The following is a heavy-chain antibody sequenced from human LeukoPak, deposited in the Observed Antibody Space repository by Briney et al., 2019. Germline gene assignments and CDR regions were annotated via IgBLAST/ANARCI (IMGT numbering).Heavy chain of an antibody. D-gene: IGHD3-10*01. V-gene: IGHV3-11*06. Sequence: GGSLRLSCAASGFTFSDYYMSWIRQAPGKGLEWVSYISTSSNYTNYADSVKGRFTISRDNSKNTLNLQMNSLRAEDTAVYYCVKDRTGTYTLDYWGQGTLVTVSS. CDR1: GFTFSDYY. J-gene: IGHJ4*02. CDR2: ISTSSNYT. CDR3: VKDRTGTYTLDY.